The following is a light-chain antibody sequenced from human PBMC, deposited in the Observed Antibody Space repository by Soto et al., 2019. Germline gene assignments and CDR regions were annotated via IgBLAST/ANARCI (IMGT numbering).Light chain of an antibody. J-gene: IGKJ1*01. Sequence: DLQMTQSPSSLSASVEDRVIITCRASQSISNHLNWYQQKPGKAPKLLIFAASSLQSGVPSRFSGSRYGPDFTLTISSLQPEDFATYYCQQRYSSPPTCGQGNKVEIK. V-gene: IGKV1-39*01. CDR1: QSISNH. CDR2: AAS. CDR3: QQRYSSPPT.